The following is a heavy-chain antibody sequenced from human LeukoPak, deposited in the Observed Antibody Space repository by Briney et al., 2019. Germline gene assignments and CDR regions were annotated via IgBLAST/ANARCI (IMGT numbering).Heavy chain of an antibody. Sequence: GASVKVSCKASGGTFSSYEISWVRQAPGQGLEWMGGIIPMFGTAKYAQKFQGRVTITADKSTSTAYMELSRLRSDDTAVYYCARGGVMSYYDSSGYYYGSPDAFDIWGQGTMVTVSS. J-gene: IGHJ3*02. CDR1: GGTFSSYE. CDR2: IIPMFGTA. D-gene: IGHD3-22*01. V-gene: IGHV1-69*06. CDR3: ARGGVMSYYDSSGYYYGSPDAFDI.